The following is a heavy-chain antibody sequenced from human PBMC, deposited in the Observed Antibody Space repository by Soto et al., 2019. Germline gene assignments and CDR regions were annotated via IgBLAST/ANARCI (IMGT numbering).Heavy chain of an antibody. CDR1: GFTFSSYG. D-gene: IGHD6-13*01. CDR2: ISYDGSNK. J-gene: IGHJ4*02. Sequence: QVQLVESGGGVVQPGRSLRLSCAASGFTFSSYGMHWVRQAPGKGLEWVAVISYDGSNKYYADSVKGRFTISRDNSKNTLYLQMNGLRAEDTAVYYCAKGPRPTSSSWYYFDYWGQGTLVTVSS. CDR3: AKGPRPTSSSWYYFDY. V-gene: IGHV3-30*18.